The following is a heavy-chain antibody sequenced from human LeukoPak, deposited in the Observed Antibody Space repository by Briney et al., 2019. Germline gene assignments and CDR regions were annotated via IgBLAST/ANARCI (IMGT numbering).Heavy chain of an antibody. CDR3: ASALGGQGGH. J-gene: IGHJ4*02. CDR2: INSDGSTT. D-gene: IGHD1-26*01. Sequence: GGSLRLSCAASGFTFSSYSMIWVRQAPGKGLVWVSRINSDGSTTRYADSVKGRFTISRDNAKNTLFLQMNSLRADDTAVYYCASALGGQGGHWGQGTLVTVSS. CDR1: GFTFSSYS. V-gene: IGHV3-74*01.